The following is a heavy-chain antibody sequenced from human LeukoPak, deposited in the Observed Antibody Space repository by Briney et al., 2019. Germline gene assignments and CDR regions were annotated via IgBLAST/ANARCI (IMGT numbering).Heavy chain of an antibody. CDR1: GYTFAGYY. Sequence: ASVKVSCKASGYTFAGYYMHWVRQAPGQGLEWMGWINPNSGGTNYAQKFQGRVTMTRDTSISTAYMELSRLRSDDTAVYYCARGAPRTTGTRRWFDPWGQGTLVTVSS. CDR3: ARGAPRTTGTRRWFDP. J-gene: IGHJ5*02. V-gene: IGHV1-2*02. CDR2: INPNSGGT. D-gene: IGHD1-1*01.